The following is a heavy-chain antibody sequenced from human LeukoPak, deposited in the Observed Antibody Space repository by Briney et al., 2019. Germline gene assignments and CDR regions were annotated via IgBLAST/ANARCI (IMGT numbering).Heavy chain of an antibody. CDR2: IYTSGST. J-gene: IGHJ4*02. CDR1: GGSISSGSYY. Sequence: SQTLSLTCTVSGGSISSGSYYWRWSRQPAGKGLEWIGRIYTSGSTNYNPSLKSRVTMSVDTSKNHFSLKLSSVTAADTAVYYCARRSGSYRGFDYWGQGTLVTVSS. D-gene: IGHD1-26*01. V-gene: IGHV4-61*02. CDR3: ARRSGSYRGFDY.